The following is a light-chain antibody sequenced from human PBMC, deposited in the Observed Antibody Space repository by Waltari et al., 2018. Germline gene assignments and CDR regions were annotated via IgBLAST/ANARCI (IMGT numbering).Light chain of an antibody. J-gene: IGKJ1*01. CDR2: AAV. CDR3: QHYGASPGT. V-gene: IGKV3-20*01. CDR1: QTVVNNY. Sequence: EIVLTQSPGTLSLSPGETATLSYRPSQTVVNNYLAWYQQRPGQAPRLLVYAAVTRASDVPDRFDASQSGSDFTLTIRNFEAEDFAIYYCQHYGASPGTFGQGTRVDVK.